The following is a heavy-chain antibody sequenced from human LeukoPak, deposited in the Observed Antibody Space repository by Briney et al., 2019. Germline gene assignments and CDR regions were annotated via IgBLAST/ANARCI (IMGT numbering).Heavy chain of an antibody. Sequence: GGSLRLSCAASGFTFSSYSMNWVRQVPGKGLQWVSLISGDGGTTYYSDSVKGRFTISRDNSKNALYLQMNSLRIEDTALYYCAKGGLVFGMDVWGQGTTVTVS. CDR2: ISGDGGTT. D-gene: IGHD3/OR15-3a*01. CDR1: GFTFSSYS. V-gene: IGHV3-43*02. J-gene: IGHJ6*02. CDR3: AKGGLVFGMDV.